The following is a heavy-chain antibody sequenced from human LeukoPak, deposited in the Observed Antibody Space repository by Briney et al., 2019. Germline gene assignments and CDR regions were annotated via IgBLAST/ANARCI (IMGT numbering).Heavy chain of an antibody. CDR2: IYTSGST. V-gene: IGHV4-61*02. CDR3: ARDSIAAAAPFRY. CDR1: GGSISSGSYY. Sequence: PSETLSLTCTVSGGSISSGSYYWSWIRQPAGKGLEWIGRIYTSGSTNYNPSLKSRVTISVDTSKNQFSLKLSSVTAADTAVYYCARDSIAAAAPFRYWGQGTLVTVSS. J-gene: IGHJ4*02. D-gene: IGHD6-13*01.